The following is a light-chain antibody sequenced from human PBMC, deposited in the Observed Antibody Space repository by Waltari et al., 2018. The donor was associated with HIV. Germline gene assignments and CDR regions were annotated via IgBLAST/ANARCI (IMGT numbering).Light chain of an antibody. J-gene: IGLJ3*02. V-gene: IGLV3-1*01. Sequence: SYEVPLPTSVAVSPGPTASLQRSGNELGDQYTCWFQQKPGQSPLLGIYQDNNRPSGIPVRFSGSSSGHTATLTNSGTVSMDEADYYCQAWGSSNCGVFGTGTKLTVL. CDR1: ELGDQY. CDR3: QAWGSSNCGV. CDR2: QDN.